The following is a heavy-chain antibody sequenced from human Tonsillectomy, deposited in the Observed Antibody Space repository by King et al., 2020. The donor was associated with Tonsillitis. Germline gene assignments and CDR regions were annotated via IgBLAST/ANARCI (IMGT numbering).Heavy chain of an antibody. V-gene: IGHV3-49*03. CDR1: GFTFGDYA. CDR2: IKNKAYGGTT. Sequence: QLVQSGGGLVQPGRSLRLSCTASGFTFGDYAMSWFRQAPEKGLEWVGFIKNKAYGGTTEYAASVKGRFTISRDDSKSIAYLQMNSLKTEDTAGYYCTREAGYCSGDSCFPYFDYWGQGTLVTVSS. D-gene: IGHD2-15*01. J-gene: IGHJ4*02. CDR3: TREAGYCSGDSCFPYFDY.